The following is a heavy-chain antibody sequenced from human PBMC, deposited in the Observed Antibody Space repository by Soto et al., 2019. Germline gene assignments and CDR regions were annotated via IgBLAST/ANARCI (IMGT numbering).Heavy chain of an antibody. CDR1: GAYINRGGYY. Sequence: QVQLQESGPGLVQPSQTLSLTCTVSGAYINRGGYYWSWISQLPGKGLEWIGYIYFSGSIYYNPSRESRVIISLLTSQNQVSLKLSSVIVADTAVDYCAICYAWWVIFASGGQGTLVTVS. CDR3: AICYAWWVIFAS. V-gene: IGHV4-31*03. D-gene: IGHD2-15*01. CDR2: IYFSGSI. J-gene: IGHJ4*02.